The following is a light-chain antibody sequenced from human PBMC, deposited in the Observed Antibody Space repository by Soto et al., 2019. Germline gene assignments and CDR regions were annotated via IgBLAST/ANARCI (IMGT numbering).Light chain of an antibody. Sequence: DIVMTQSPLSLPVTPGEPASISCRSSQSLLHSNGYNYLDWYPQKPGQSPQLLIYLGSNRASGVPDRFSGSGSGTDFTLKISRVEAEDVGVYYCMQALQTPRTFGQGTKVEI. CDR1: QSLLHSNGYNY. V-gene: IGKV2-28*01. J-gene: IGKJ1*01. CDR2: LGS. CDR3: MQALQTPRT.